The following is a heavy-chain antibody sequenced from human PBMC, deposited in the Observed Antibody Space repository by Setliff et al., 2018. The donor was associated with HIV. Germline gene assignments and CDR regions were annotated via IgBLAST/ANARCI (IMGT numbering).Heavy chain of an antibody. D-gene: IGHD2-21*01. CDR3: ARVFVLPDIVVVLDAFDI. CDR1: RYTFTGYY. J-gene: IGHJ3*02. Sequence: ASVKVSCKASRYTFTGYYVHWVRQAPGQGLEWMGRIIPNSGGTNYAQKVQGRVTMTTDTSTTTAYMELRSLRSDDTAEYYCARVFVLPDIVVVLDAFDIWGQGIMVTV. V-gene: IGHV1-2*06. CDR2: IIPNSGGT.